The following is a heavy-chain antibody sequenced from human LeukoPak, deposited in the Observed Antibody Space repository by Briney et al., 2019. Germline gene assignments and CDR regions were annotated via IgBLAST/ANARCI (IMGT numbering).Heavy chain of an antibody. V-gene: IGHV1-69*17. Sequence: SVKVSCKASGGTFSSYAISWVRQAPGQGLXXXXXXXPIFGIANYAQKFQGRVTITADKSTSTAYMELSSLRSEDTAVYYCARATSASLKSVAWYFDLWGRGTLVTVSS. CDR3: ARATSASLKSVAWYFDL. D-gene: IGHD2-21*01. J-gene: IGHJ2*01. CDR1: GGTFSSYA. CDR2: XXPIFGIA.